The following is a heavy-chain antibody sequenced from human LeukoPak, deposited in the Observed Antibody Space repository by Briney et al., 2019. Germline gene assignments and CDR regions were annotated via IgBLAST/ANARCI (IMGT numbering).Heavy chain of an antibody. CDR3: ARPIVVVPAADYYFDY. D-gene: IGHD2-2*01. J-gene: IGHJ4*02. Sequence: SETLSLTCTVSGGSISSSSYYWGWIRQPPGKGLEWIGSIYYSGSTYYNPSLKSRVTISVDTSKNQFSLKLSSVTAADTAVYYCARPIVVVPAADYYFDYWGQGTLVTVSS. CDR1: GGSISSSSYY. CDR2: IYYSGST. V-gene: IGHV4-39*01.